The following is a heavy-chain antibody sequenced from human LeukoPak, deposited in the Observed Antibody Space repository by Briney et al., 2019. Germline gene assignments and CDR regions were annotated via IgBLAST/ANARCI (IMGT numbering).Heavy chain of an antibody. V-gene: IGHV3-9*01. J-gene: IGHJ3*02. CDR3: AKDTHYNWNDPGAFDI. CDR2: ISWNSGSI. Sequence: GGSLRLSCAASGFTFDDYAMHWVRQAPGKGLEWVSGISWNSGSIGYADSVKGRFTISRDNAKNSLYLQMNSLRAEDTALYYCAKDTHYNWNDPGAFDIWGQGTMVTVSS. CDR1: GFTFDDYA. D-gene: IGHD1-1*01.